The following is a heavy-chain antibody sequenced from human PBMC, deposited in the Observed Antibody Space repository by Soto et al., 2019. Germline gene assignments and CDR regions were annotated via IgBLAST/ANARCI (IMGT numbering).Heavy chain of an antibody. Sequence: XETLSVPCRVSSGSGSSSHYVWTWIRQSPERGLEWIVYISNIGSTNYNPSLKSRVTLSLVTSKNQFSLKLASVTAADTALYFCASVGHFGEYVSLWGQGTMVTVSS. V-gene: IGHV4-61*01. CDR1: SGSGSSSHYV. J-gene: IGHJ3*01. D-gene: IGHD4-17*01. CDR3: ASVGHFGEYVSL. CDR2: ISNIGST.